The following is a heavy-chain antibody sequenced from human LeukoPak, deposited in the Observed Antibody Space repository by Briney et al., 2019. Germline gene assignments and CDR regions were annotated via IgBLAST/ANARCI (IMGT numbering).Heavy chain of an antibody. CDR3: ARMDGYNPPGHAFDI. CDR1: GYSISSGYY. D-gene: IGHD5-24*01. V-gene: IGHV4-38-2*02. Sequence: PSETLSLTCTVSGYSISSGYYWGWIRQPPGKGLEWIGSIYHSGSTYYNPSLKSRVTISVDTSKNQFSLKLSSVTAADTAVYYCARMDGYNPPGHAFDIWGQGTMVTVSS. J-gene: IGHJ3*02. CDR2: IYHSGST.